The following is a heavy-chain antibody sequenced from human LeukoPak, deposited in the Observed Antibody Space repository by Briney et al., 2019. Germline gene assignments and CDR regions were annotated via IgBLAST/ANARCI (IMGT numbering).Heavy chain of an antibody. CDR2: ISYDGSNK. J-gene: IGHJ6*03. V-gene: IGHV3-30-3*01. CDR3: ANRGLERGLMDV. D-gene: IGHD1-1*01. CDR1: GFTFSSYA. Sequence: PGGSLRLSCAASGFTFSSYAMHWVRQAPGKGLEWVAVISYDGSNKYYADSVKGRFTISRDNSKNTLYLQMNSLRAEDSAVYYCANRGLERGLMDVWGKGTTVTVSS.